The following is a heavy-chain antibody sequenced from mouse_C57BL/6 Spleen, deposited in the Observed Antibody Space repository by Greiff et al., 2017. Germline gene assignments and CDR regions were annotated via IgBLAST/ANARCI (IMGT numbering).Heavy chain of an antibody. Sequence: VQLQQSGAELVRPGASMTLSCKASGYTFTDYEMYWVKQTPVHGLEWNGAIDPETGGTAYNQKFKGKVILAADKSSSTVNMELRSLTSEDSAVYYCTRGGYYGSYWYFDVWGTGTTVTVSS. CDR3: TRGGYYGSYWYFDV. D-gene: IGHD1-1*01. V-gene: IGHV1-15*01. J-gene: IGHJ1*03. CDR1: GYTFTDYE. CDR2: IDPETGGT.